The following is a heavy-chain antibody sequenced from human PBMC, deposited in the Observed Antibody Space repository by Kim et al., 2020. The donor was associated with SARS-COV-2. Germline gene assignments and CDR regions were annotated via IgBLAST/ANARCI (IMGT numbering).Heavy chain of an antibody. V-gene: IGHV5-51*01. Sequence: GESLKISCKGLGYTFTDNWIGWVRQMPGKGLECMGIINPRDYETRYSPSFQGRVTMSVDKSINSAYLQWSSLQAADNAMYYCVRQGCRSTSCHTLDVWGQGTTVSVSS. CDR3: VRQGCRSTSCHTLDV. J-gene: IGHJ6*02. CDR1: GYTFTDNW. CDR2: INPRDYET. D-gene: IGHD2-2*01.